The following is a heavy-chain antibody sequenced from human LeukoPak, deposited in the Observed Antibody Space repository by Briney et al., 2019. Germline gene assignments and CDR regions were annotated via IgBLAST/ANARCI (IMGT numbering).Heavy chain of an antibody. D-gene: IGHD4-17*01. CDR3: ARRGESASYGDYRFDY. Sequence: GGSLRLSCAASGFTFNRYGMHWVRQAPGKGLEWVAMIWFDGSNKNYADSVKGRFTISGDNSKNTLFLQMNSLRAEDTAVYYCARRGESASYGDYRFDYWGQGTLVTVSS. V-gene: IGHV3-33*01. CDR1: GFTFNRYG. J-gene: IGHJ4*02. CDR2: IWFDGSNK.